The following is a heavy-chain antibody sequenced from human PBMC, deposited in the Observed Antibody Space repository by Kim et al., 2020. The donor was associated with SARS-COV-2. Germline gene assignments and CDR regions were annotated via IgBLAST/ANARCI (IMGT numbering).Heavy chain of an antibody. Sequence: PTLKGRVTISVDTSKNQFSLKLTSVTAADTAIYYCARQKGYYDSSGYPDYWGQGTLVTVSS. V-gene: IGHV4-39*01. J-gene: IGHJ4*02. D-gene: IGHD3-22*01. CDR3: ARQKGYYDSSGYPDY.